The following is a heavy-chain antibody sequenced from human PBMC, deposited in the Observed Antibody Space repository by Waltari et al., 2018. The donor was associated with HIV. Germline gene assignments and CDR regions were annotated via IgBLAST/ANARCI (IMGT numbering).Heavy chain of an antibody. CDR2: IKSKTDGGTT. V-gene: IGHV3-15*01. D-gene: IGHD3-10*01. J-gene: IGHJ6*02. CDR1: GFTFSNAW. CDR3: TTLVLLGVGMDV. Sequence: EVQLVESGGGLVKPGGSLRLSCAASGFTFSNAWMSWVRQDPGKGLEWVGRIKSKTDGGTTDYAAPVKGRFTISRDDSKNTLYLQMNSLKTEDTAVYYCTTLVLLGVGMDVWGQGTTVTVSS.